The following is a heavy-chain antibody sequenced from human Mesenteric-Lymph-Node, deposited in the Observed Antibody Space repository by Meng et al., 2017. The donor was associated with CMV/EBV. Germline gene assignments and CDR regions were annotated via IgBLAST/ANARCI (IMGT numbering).Heavy chain of an antibody. Sequence: KASGYPCTTYVMHWVRQAPGQRLEWMGWINAGNGNTKYSQELQGRLTITRDTSASTAYMELSSLRSEDTAVYYCARDLGSYFRPGDYWGQGTLVTVSS. CDR2: INAGNGNT. CDR3: ARDLGSYFRPGDY. D-gene: IGHD1-26*01. CDR1: GYPCTTYV. V-gene: IGHV1-3*01. J-gene: IGHJ4*02.